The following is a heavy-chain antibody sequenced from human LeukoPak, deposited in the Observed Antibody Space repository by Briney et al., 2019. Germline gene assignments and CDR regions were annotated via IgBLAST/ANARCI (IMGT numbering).Heavy chain of an antibody. D-gene: IGHD3-10*01. CDR1: GFTFSSYS. CDR2: ISGSGDST. Sequence: GALRLSCAVSGFTFSSYSMSWVRQAPGKGLEWVSAISGSGDSTYYADSVKGRFTISRDNSKNTLYLQMNSLRVEDTAVYYCAKDRGIISDYWGQGTLVTVSS. CDR3: AKDRGIISDY. V-gene: IGHV3-23*01. J-gene: IGHJ4*02.